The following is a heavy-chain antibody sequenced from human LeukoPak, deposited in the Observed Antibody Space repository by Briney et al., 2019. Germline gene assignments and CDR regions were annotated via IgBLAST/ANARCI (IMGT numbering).Heavy chain of an antibody. Sequence: SETLSFTCAVYGGSFSGYYWSWIRQPPGKGLEWIGEINHSGSTNYNPSLKSRVTISVDTSKNQFSLKLSSVTAADTAVYYCARGQFFMATTRAEYFQHWGQSTLVTVSS. D-gene: IGHD5-12*01. CDR3: ARGQFFMATTRAEYFQH. CDR2: INHSGST. CDR1: GGSFSGYY. V-gene: IGHV4-34*01. J-gene: IGHJ1*01.